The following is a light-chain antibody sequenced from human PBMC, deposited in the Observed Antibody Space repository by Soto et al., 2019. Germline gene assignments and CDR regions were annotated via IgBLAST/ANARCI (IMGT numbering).Light chain of an antibody. Sequence: EIVLTQSPATLSLSPGERATLSCRASQSVSNNLGWYQQKPGQAPRLLIYDASIRATDIPARFSGSGSGTDFTLTINSLEPEDFAVYYCQQYNNWPRTFGQGTKLEIK. V-gene: IGKV3-11*01. CDR3: QQYNNWPRT. CDR2: DAS. CDR1: QSVSNN. J-gene: IGKJ2*01.